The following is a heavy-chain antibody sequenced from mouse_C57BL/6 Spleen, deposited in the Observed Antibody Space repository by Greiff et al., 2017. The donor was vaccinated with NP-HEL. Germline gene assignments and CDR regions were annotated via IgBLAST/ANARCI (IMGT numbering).Heavy chain of an antibody. CDR2: INPNNGGT. J-gene: IGHJ4*01. D-gene: IGHD1-1*01. CDR3: ARDYYYGRDAMDY. CDR1: GYTFTDYN. V-gene: IGHV1-22*01. Sequence: EVQLQQSGPELVKPGASVKMSCKASGYTFTDYNMHWVKQSHGKSLEWIGYINPNNGGTSYNQKFKGKATLTVNKSSSTAYMELRSLTSEDSAVYYCARDYYYGRDAMDYWGQGTSVTVSS.